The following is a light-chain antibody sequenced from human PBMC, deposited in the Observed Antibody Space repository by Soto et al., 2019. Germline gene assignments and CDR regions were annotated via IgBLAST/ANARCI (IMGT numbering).Light chain of an antibody. Sequence: AIQMTQSPSSLSASVGDRVTITCRASQGIRNDLGWYQQKPGKTPKLLIFAASSLQSGAPSRFSGSGSGTDFTLTISSLQPEDFATYYCLQDFNYPWTFGQGTKVEIE. CDR2: AAS. CDR3: LQDFNYPWT. V-gene: IGKV1-6*01. CDR1: QGIRND. J-gene: IGKJ1*01.